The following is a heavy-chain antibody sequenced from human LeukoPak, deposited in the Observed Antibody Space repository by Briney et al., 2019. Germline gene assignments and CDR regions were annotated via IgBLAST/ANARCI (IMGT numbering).Heavy chain of an antibody. CDR2: IYYSGST. Sequence: SETLSLTCTVPGGSISSSSYYWGWIRQPPGKGLEWIGSIYYSGSTYYNPSLKSRVTISVDTSKNQFSLKLSSVTAADTAVYYCARLVTYGSGSYVDYWGQGTLVTVSS. CDR3: ARLVTYGSGSYVDY. D-gene: IGHD3-10*01. CDR1: GGSISSSSYY. V-gene: IGHV4-39*01. J-gene: IGHJ4*02.